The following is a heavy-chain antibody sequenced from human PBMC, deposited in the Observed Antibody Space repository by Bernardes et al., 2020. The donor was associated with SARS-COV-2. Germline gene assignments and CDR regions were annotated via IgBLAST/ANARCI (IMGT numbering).Heavy chain of an antibody. V-gene: IGHV3-30*04. CDR2: ISKDGRQT. CDR1: GFTFSAHP. D-gene: IGHD4-17*01. J-gene: IGHJ4*02. Sequence: GSLRLSCAASGFTFSAHPMHWVRQAPGKGLDWVAAISKDGRQTYYADSVKGRFTISRDNSKNTVYFQMNNLRSEDTAVYYCAREVYAVKSYSDSGGIDSWGQGTLATVSS. CDR3: AREVYAVKSYSDSGGIDS.